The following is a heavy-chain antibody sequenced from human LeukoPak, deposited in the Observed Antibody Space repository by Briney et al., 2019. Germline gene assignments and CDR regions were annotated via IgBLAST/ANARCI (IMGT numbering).Heavy chain of an antibody. Sequence: ASVKVSCKASGYTFTGYYMHWVRQAPGQGLEWMGWINPNSGGTNYAQKFQGRVTMTRDTSISTAYMELSSLRSEDTAVYYCARGLLRRGYDFWSGYYPGGYYYYMDVWGKGTTVTVSS. J-gene: IGHJ6*03. CDR1: GYTFTGYY. V-gene: IGHV1-2*02. CDR2: INPNSGGT. D-gene: IGHD3-3*01. CDR3: ARGLLRRGYDFWSGYYPGGYYYYMDV.